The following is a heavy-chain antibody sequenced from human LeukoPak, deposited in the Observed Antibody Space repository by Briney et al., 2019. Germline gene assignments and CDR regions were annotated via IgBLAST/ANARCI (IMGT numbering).Heavy chain of an antibody. Sequence: ASVKVSCKASGYTFTSYDINWVRQATGQGLEWMGWMNPNSGNTGYAQKFQGRVTMTEDTSTDTAYMELSSLRSEDTAVYYCATGRLPIAAVGMDVWGQGTTVTVSS. D-gene: IGHD6-13*01. V-gene: IGHV1-8*02. CDR3: ATGRLPIAAVGMDV. J-gene: IGHJ6*02. CDR2: MNPNSGNT. CDR1: GYTFTSYD.